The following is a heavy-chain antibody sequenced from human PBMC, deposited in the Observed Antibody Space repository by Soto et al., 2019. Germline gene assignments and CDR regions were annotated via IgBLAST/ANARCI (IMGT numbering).Heavy chain of an antibody. CDR2: IGPIFGPA. CDR1: AVTFSSYA. D-gene: IGHD6-13*01. Sequence: SVKVSCKTSAVTFSSYAFNWVRQAPGQGLEWMGGIGPIFGPANYAQRFQGRVTITADGSTSTAYLELSSLRSEDTAVYYCATDLGGPQQHPLAPFYGMDVWGQGTTVTVSS. CDR3: ATDLGGPQQHPLAPFYGMDV. J-gene: IGHJ6*02. V-gene: IGHV1-69*13.